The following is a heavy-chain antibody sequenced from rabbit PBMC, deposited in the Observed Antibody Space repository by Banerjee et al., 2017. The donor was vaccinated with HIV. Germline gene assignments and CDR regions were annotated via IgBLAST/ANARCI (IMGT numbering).Heavy chain of an antibody. CDR2: IYTGSGST. CDR3: ARDLTGVTGWNFNL. Sequence: QEQLEESGGGLVKPEGSLTLNCTASGFSFSSNTWICWVRQAPGKGLEWIGCIYTGSGSTDYARWVNGRFTISKTSSTTVTLQMTSLTAADTATYFCARDLTGVTGWNFNLWGPGTLVTVS. V-gene: IGHV1S45*01. D-gene: IGHD7-1*01. J-gene: IGHJ4*01. CDR1: GFSFSSNTW.